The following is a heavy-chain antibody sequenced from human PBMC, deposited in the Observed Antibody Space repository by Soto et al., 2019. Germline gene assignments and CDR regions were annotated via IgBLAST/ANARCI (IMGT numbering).Heavy chain of an antibody. J-gene: IGHJ4*02. CDR2: ISGSGGST. CDR1: GFTFSSYA. Sequence: EVQLLESGGGLVQPGGSLRLSCAASGFTFSSYAMSWVRQAPGKGLEWVSAISGSGGSTYYADSVKGRFTISRDNSKNTLYLQMNSLRAEDTAVYYCAKDLIVGLGLRPSNYYFDYWGQGTLVTVSS. D-gene: IGHD3-16*02. CDR3: AKDLIVGLGLRPSNYYFDY. V-gene: IGHV3-23*01.